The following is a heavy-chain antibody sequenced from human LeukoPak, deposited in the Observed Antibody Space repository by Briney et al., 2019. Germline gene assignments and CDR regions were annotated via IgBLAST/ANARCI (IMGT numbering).Heavy chain of an antibody. Sequence: GSLRLSCAASGFTVSSNYMSWVRQAPGKGLEWIGNIYYSGSTYCDPSLKSRVTISIDTSRNQFSLKLSSVTAADTAVYYCARVAAAGYYFDYWGQGTLVTVSS. CDR3: ARVAAAGYYFDY. V-gene: IGHV4-59*02. D-gene: IGHD6-13*01. CDR1: GFTVSSNY. J-gene: IGHJ4*02. CDR2: IYYSGST.